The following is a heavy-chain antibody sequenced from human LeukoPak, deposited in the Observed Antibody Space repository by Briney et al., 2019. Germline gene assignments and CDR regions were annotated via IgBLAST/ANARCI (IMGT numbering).Heavy chain of an antibody. V-gene: IGHV1-69*04. CDR3: ARGGTMIVVVTDYYYGMDV. CDR1: GGTFSSYA. J-gene: IGHJ6*02. D-gene: IGHD3-22*01. Sequence: SVKVSCKASGGTFSSYAISWVRQSPGQGLEWMRRIIPILGIANYAQKFQGRVTITADKSTSTAYMELSSLRSEDTAVYYCARGGTMIVVVTDYYYGMDVWGQGTTVTVSS. CDR2: IIPILGIA.